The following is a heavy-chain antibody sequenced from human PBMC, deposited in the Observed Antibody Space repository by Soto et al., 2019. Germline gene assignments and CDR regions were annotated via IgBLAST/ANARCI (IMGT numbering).Heavy chain of an antibody. CDR1: GGSISSGDYY. Sequence: ASETLSLTCTVSGGSISSGDYYWSWIRQPLGKGLEWIGYIYYSGSTYYNPSLKSRVTISVDTSKNQFSLKLSSVTAADTAVYYCARDNNNYGLNYYYYGMDVWGQGTTVTVSS. J-gene: IGHJ6*02. V-gene: IGHV4-30-4*01. D-gene: IGHD4-17*01. CDR2: IYYSGST. CDR3: ARDNNNYGLNYYYYGMDV.